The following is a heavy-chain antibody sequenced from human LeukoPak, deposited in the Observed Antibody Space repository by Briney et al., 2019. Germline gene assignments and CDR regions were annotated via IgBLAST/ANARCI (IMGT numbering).Heavy chain of an antibody. CDR2: IYYSGST. V-gene: IGHV4-59*01. CDR3: ARSTFTYDILTGYYPPYFDY. Sequence: SETLSLTCTVSGGSISSYYWSWIRQPPGRGLEWIGYIYYSGSTNYNPSLKSRVTTSVDTSKNQFSLKLSSVTAADTAVYYCARSTFTYDILTGYYPPYFDYWGQGTLVTVSS. J-gene: IGHJ4*02. D-gene: IGHD3-9*01. CDR1: GGSISSYY.